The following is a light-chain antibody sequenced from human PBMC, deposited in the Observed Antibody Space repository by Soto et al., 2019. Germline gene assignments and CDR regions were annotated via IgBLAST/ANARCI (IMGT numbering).Light chain of an antibody. CDR1: QSVSSN. CDR3: QQYNNWPPWT. V-gene: IGKV3-15*01. CDR2: GAS. Sequence: EIVMTQSPATLSVSPGERATFSCRASQSVSSNLAWYQQKPGQAPRLLIYGASTRATGIPARFSGSGSGTEFTLTISSLQSEDLAVYYCQQYNNWPPWTFGQGTKVEIK. J-gene: IGKJ1*01.